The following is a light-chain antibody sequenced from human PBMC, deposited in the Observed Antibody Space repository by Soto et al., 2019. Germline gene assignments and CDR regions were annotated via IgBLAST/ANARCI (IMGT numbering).Light chain of an antibody. CDR2: EVS. CDR1: SSDVGGYNY. Sequence: QSALTQPPSASGSPGQSVTISCTGTSSDVGGYNYVSWYQQHPGKAPKLMISEVSKRPSGVPDRFSGSKSGNTAYLTVSGLQAEDEADYYCSSYAGDTNFVFGTGTKLTVL. V-gene: IGLV2-8*01. CDR3: SSYAGDTNFV. J-gene: IGLJ1*01.